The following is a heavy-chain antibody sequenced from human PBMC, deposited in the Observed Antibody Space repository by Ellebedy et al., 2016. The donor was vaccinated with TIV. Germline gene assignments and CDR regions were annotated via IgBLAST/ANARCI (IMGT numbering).Heavy chain of an antibody. D-gene: IGHD4-17*01. CDR3: ARVQPNDYGDYVLDY. Sequence: SVKVSXXASGGTFSSYAISWVRQAPGQGLEWMGGIIPIFGTANYAQKFQGRVTITADKSTSTAYMELSSLRSEDTAVYYCARVQPNDYGDYVLDYWGQGTLVTVSS. CDR2: IIPIFGTA. V-gene: IGHV1-69*06. CDR1: GGTFSSYA. J-gene: IGHJ4*02.